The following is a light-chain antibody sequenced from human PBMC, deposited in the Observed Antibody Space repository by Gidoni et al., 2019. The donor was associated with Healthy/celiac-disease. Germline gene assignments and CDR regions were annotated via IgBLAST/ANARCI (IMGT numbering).Light chain of an antibody. Sequence: EIVMKQSPATLSVTPGERATLSFRASQSISSNLDWYQQKPGQAPRLIIYGASTRATGIPARFSGSGSGTEFTLTISSLQSEDFAVYYCQQYNNLPPITFGQGTRLEI. CDR1: QSISSN. V-gene: IGKV3-15*01. J-gene: IGKJ5*01. CDR2: GAS. CDR3: QQYNNLPPIT.